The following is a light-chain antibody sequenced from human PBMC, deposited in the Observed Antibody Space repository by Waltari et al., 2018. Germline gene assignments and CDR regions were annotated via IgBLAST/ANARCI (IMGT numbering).Light chain of an antibody. CDR3: QQRRNWPLT. CDR1: QSVDMC. J-gene: IGKJ4*01. Sequence: CRASQSVDMCLAWYQQRPGQAPRLLIYETSNRATDIPARFSGSGSETDFSLTISSLEPEDFAVYYCQQRRNWPLTFGGGTKVEIK. V-gene: IGKV3-11*01. CDR2: ETS.